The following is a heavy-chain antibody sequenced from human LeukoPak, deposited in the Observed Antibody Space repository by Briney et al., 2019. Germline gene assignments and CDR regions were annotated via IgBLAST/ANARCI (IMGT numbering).Heavy chain of an antibody. J-gene: IGHJ3*02. CDR1: GFTFSSYS. CDR3: ARQSSSWRLHGDAFDI. Sequence: PGGSLRLSCAASGFTFSSYSMNWVRQAPGKGLEWVSYISSSSSTIYYADSVKGRFTISRDNAKNSLYLQMNSLRAEDTAVYYCARQSSSWRLHGDAFDIWGQGTMVTVSS. V-gene: IGHV3-48*01. D-gene: IGHD6-13*01. CDR2: ISSSSSTI.